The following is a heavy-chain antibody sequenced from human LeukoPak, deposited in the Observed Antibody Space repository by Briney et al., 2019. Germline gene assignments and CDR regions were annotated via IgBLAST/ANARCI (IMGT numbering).Heavy chain of an antibody. CDR2: IYTSGST. Sequence: SETLSLTCTVSGGSISSGSYYWSWIRQPAGKGLEWIGRIYTSGSTNYNPSLKSRVTISVDTSKNQFSLKLSSVTAADTAVYYCARDRYYYGSGSSNWFDPWGQGTLVTVSS. J-gene: IGHJ5*02. CDR3: ARDRYYYGSGSSNWFDP. V-gene: IGHV4-61*02. CDR1: GGSISSGSYY. D-gene: IGHD3-10*01.